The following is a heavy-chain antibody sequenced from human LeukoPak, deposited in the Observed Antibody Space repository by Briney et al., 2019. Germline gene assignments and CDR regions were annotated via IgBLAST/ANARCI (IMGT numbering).Heavy chain of an antibody. Sequence: GGSLRLSGAASGFTLSDCYMTWIRQAPGKGLEWISYISRGGNTIHYAESVKGRFTISRDNAKNSLYLQMNSLRAEDTAVYYCARIQVNYYYGMDVWGQGTTVTVS. D-gene: IGHD5-18*01. J-gene: IGHJ6*02. V-gene: IGHV3-11*01. CDR2: ISRGGNTI. CDR3: ARIQVNYYYGMDV. CDR1: GFTLSDCY.